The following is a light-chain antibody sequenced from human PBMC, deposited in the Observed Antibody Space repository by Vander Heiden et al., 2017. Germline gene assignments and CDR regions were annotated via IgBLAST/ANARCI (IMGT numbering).Light chain of an antibody. CDR2: GAS. CDR1: QGISSH. J-gene: IGKJ4*01. Sequence: AIRMTQSPSSFSASTGDRVTITCRASQGISSHLAWYQQKPGKAPKLLIYGASTLQRGVPSRFSGSGSGTDFTVTISFLQSEDFATYYCQQYDSYPVTFGGGTKVEIK. CDR3: QQYDSYPVT. V-gene: IGKV1-8*01.